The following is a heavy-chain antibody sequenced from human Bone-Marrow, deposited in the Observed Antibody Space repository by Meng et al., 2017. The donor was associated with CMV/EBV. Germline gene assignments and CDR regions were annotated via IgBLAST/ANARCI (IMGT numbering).Heavy chain of an antibody. J-gene: IGHJ4*02. CDR3: ARDEGIVVVPAAEFDY. D-gene: IGHD2-2*01. Sequence: GESLKISCAASGFTFSSYWMSWVRQAPGKGLEWVANIKQDGSEKYYVDSVKGRFTISRDNAKNSLYLQMNSLRAEDTAVYYCARDEGIVVVPAAEFDYWGQGTLVTVSS. CDR2: IKQDGSEK. CDR1: GFTFSSYW. V-gene: IGHV3-7*01.